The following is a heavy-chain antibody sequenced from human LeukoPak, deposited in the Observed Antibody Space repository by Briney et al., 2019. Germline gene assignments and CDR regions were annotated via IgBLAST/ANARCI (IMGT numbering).Heavy chain of an antibody. V-gene: IGHV6-1*01. Sequence: SQTLSLTCAISGDSVSSSTAVWDWIRQSPSRGLEWLGRTYYRSKWYNDYAVSVKSRITINPDTSKNQFSLQLNSVTPEDTAVYYCARGYLHDILTGYTEYYFDYWGQGTLVTVSS. D-gene: IGHD3-9*01. J-gene: IGHJ4*02. CDR2: TYYRSKWYN. CDR3: ARGYLHDILTGYTEYYFDY. CDR1: GDSVSSSTAV.